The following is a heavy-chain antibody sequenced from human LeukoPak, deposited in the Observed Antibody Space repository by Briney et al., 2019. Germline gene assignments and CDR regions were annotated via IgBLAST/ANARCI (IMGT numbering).Heavy chain of an antibody. D-gene: IGHD2-15*01. V-gene: IGHV4-59*11. CDR2: ISNSGST. J-gene: IGHJ6*03. CDR3: GRDALVGYFSYYYMDV. Sequence: PSETLSLTCTVSGGSISSHYWTWIRQSPVKGLEWIGDISNSGSTSYNPSLRSRVTISIDTSKNQFSLKLSSVTAADTAVYYCGRDALVGYFSYYYMDVWGKGTTVTVSS. CDR1: GGSISSHY.